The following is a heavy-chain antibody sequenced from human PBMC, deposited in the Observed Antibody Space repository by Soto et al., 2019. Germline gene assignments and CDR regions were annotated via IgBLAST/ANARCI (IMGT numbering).Heavy chain of an antibody. CDR3: AREDLLLVPGAFDI. CDR2: ISPYNGNT. D-gene: IGHD2-2*01. CDR1: GYTFTNYG. Sequence: QVHLVQSGPEVKKPGASVKVSCKASGYTFTNYGISWVRQAPGQGLEWMGWISPYNGNTNYIQKLQGRVSMTTDTSTTTAFMELRSLRSDDTAVDYCAREDLLLVPGAFDIWGQGTMVTVSS. J-gene: IGHJ3*02. V-gene: IGHV1-18*01.